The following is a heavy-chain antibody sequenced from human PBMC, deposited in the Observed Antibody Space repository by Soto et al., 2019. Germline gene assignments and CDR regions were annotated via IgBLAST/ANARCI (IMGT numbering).Heavy chain of an antibody. J-gene: IGHJ6*02. CDR1: GYTFTRSG. CDR2: ISTYNGDT. Sequence: ASVKVSCKASGYTFTRSGISWVRQAPGQGLEWMGWISTYNGDTNYAQTFQGRVTMTTDTSTSTVHMEVRSLRSDDTAVYYCACYGGDPDHRYRQDVWGRGTPVTVSS. CDR3: ACYGGDPDHRYRQDV. V-gene: IGHV1-18*01. D-gene: IGHD3-16*01.